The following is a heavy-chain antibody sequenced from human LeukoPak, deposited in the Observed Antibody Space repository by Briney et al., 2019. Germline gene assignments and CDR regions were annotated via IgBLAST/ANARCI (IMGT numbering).Heavy chain of an antibody. J-gene: IGHJ5*02. V-gene: IGHV3-23*01. CDR3: TIVDTAMGSP. CDR2: ISGSDEST. D-gene: IGHD5-18*01. Sequence: GGSLRLSCAASGFTLSSYAMSWVRQAPGKGLEWVSGISGSDESTYYADSVKGRFTVSRDNSENTLYLQINSLRAEDTAVYYCTIVDTAMGSPWGQGTLVTVSS. CDR1: GFTLSSYA.